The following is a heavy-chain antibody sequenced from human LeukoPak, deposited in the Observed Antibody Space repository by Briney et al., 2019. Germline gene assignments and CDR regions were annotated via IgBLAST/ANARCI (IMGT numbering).Heavy chain of an antibody. CDR3: ARASSGYDSTFYFGY. CDR1: GFTFSSYD. V-gene: IGHV3-13*01. J-gene: IGHJ4*02. Sequence: GGSLRLSCAASGFTFSSYDMHWVRQATGKGLEWVSAIGTAGDTYYPGSVKGRFTISRENAKNSLYLQMNSLRAGDTAVHYCARASSGYDSTFYFGYWGQGTLVTVSS. D-gene: IGHD5-12*01. CDR2: IGTAGDT.